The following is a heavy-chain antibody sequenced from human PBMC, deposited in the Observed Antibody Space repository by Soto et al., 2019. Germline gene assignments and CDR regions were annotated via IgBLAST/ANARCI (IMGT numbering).Heavy chain of an antibody. J-gene: IGHJ4*02. D-gene: IGHD3-16*01. Sequence: QVQLQESGPGLVKPSQTLSLTCTVSGGSISSGGYYWSWIRQHPGKGLEWIGYIYYSGSTYYNPSLKSRVTISVDTSKNQFSLKLSSVTAADTAVYYCARSAKVGVMITFGGVVDWGQGTLVTVSS. CDR2: IYYSGST. V-gene: IGHV4-31*03. CDR1: GGSISSGGYY. CDR3: ARSAKVGVMITFGGVVD.